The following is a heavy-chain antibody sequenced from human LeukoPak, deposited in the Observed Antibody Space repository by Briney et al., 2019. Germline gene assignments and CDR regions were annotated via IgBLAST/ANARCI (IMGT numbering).Heavy chain of an antibody. CDR1: GGSISSYY. Sequence: SETLSLTCTVSGGSISSYYWTWIRQPPGKGLGLEWIGYIYYSGGTNYNPSLKSRVTISLDTSKNQVSLKLSSVTAADTAVYYCARLWDSSSSLDYWGQGTLVTVSS. CDR2: IYYSGGT. V-gene: IGHV4-59*08. CDR3: ARLWDSSSSLDY. D-gene: IGHD6-6*01. J-gene: IGHJ4*02.